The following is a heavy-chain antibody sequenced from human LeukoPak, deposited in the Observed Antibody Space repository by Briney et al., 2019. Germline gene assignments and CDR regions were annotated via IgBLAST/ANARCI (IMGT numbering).Heavy chain of an antibody. CDR3: VRGGYSSFDY. J-gene: IGHJ4*02. V-gene: IGHV3-7*01. CDR2: IKQDGSQK. Sequence: GGSLRLSCAASGFIFSSYNMNWVRQAPGKGLEWVANIKQDGSQKHYVDSVKGRFTISRDNSKNLLYLQMNSLGAEDTAVYYCVRGGYSSFDYWGQGTLVTVSS. D-gene: IGHD3-10*01. CDR1: GFIFSSYN.